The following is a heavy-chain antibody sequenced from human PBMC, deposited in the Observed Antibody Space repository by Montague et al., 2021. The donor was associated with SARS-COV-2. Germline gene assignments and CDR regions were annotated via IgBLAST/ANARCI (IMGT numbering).Heavy chain of an antibody. J-gene: IGHJ6*03. V-gene: IGHV3-13*01. CDR2: IGTAGDT. Sequence: SLRLSWAASGFTFSSYDMHWVRQATGKGLEWVSAIGTAGDTYYPGSVKGRFTIFSEIAKNSLYLQMNSLRAGDKAVYYCARGLHSSSRGDYYYYMDVWGKGTTVTVSS. D-gene: IGHD6-13*01. CDR1: GFTFSSYD. CDR3: ARGLHSSSRGDYYYYMDV.